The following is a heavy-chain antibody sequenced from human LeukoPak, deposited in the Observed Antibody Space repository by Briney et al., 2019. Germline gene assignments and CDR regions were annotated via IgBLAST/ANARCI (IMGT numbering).Heavy chain of an antibody. CDR3: AILGTGSS. Sequence: SETLSLTCTVSGGSISSSTYYWGWIRQPPGRGLEWIGTVYYRGSTYYNPSLKSRVTISVDTSNDQFSLRLSSVTAADTAVYYCAILGTGSSWGQGTLVTVSS. CDR1: GGSISSSTYY. V-gene: IGHV4-39*01. J-gene: IGHJ5*02. D-gene: IGHD3-10*01. CDR2: VYYRGST.